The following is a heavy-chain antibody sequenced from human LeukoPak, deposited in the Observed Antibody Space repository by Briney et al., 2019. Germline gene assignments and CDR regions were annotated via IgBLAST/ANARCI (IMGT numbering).Heavy chain of an antibody. CDR3: ARLIRNYYDSSGYYYELSYYHGMDV. CDR1: GDSISSTIYY. J-gene: IGHJ6*02. D-gene: IGHD3-22*01. CDR2: IYYSGST. Sequence: PSETLSLTCTVSGDSISSTIYYWSWIRQPPGKGLGWIGYIYYSGSTNYNPSLKSRVTISVDTSKNQFSLKLSSVTAADTAVYYCARLIRNYYDSSGYYYELSYYHGMDVWGQGTTVTVSS. V-gene: IGHV4-61*05.